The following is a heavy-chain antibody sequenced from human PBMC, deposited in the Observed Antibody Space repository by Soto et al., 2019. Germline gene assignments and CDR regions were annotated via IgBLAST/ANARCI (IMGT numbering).Heavy chain of an antibody. CDR2: IYTSGST. CDR3: AAPYYYNAFDI. CDR1: GGSISSYY. V-gene: IGHV4-4*07. J-gene: IGHJ3*02. D-gene: IGHD3-10*01. Sequence: PLETLSLTCTVSGGSISSYYWSWIRQPAGKGLEWIGRIYTSGSTNYNPSLKSRVTMSVDTSKNQFSLKLSSVTAADTAVYYCAAPYYYNAFDIWGQGTMVTVSS.